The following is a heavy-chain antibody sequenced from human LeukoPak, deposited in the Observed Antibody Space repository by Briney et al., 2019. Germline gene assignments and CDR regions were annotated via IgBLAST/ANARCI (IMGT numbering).Heavy chain of an antibody. CDR1: GFTVSSNY. CDR2: IYSGGST. CDR3: ARDSGRGYFDY. D-gene: IGHD1-14*01. V-gene: IGHV3-53*01. Sequence: PGGSLRLSCAASGFTVSSNYMSWVRLAPGRGLEWVSVIYSGGSTYYADSVKGRFTISRDNSKNTLYLKMNSLRAEDTAVYYCARDSGRGYFDYWGQGTLVTVSS. J-gene: IGHJ4*02.